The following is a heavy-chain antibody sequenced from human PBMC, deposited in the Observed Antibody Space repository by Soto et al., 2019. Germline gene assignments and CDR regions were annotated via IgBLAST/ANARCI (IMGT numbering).Heavy chain of an antibody. CDR3: ARGLNRTGYSSGPRDY. D-gene: IGHD6-19*01. CDR1: GGSFSGYY. V-gene: IGHV4-34*01. J-gene: IGHJ4*02. CDR2: INHSGST. Sequence: SETLSLTCAVYGGSFSGYYWSWIRQPPGKGLEWIGEINHSGSTNYNPSLKSRVTISVDTSKNQFSLKLSSVTAADTAVYYCARGLNRTGYSSGPRDYWGQGTLVTVSS.